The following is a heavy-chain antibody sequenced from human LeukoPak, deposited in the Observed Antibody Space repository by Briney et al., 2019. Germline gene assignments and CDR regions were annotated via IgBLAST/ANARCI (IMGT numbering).Heavy chain of an antibody. V-gene: IGHV4-4*07. D-gene: IGHD3-10*01. Sequence: PSETLSLTCTVSGGSISSYYWSWIRQPAGKGLEWIGRIYTSGSTNYNPSLKSRVTMSVDTSKNQFSLRLSSVTAADTAVYYCARENDGSGSWTMTYYYYYYMDVWGKGTTVTVSS. J-gene: IGHJ6*03. CDR1: GGSISSYY. CDR2: IYTSGST. CDR3: ARENDGSGSWTMTYYYYYYMDV.